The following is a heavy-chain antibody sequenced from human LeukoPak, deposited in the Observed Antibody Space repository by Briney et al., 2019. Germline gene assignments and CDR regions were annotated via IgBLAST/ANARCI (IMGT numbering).Heavy chain of an antibody. CDR2: IYHSGST. CDR1: GYSISSGYY. D-gene: IGHD6-19*01. J-gene: IGHJ4*02. Sequence: SETLSLTCAVSGYSISSGYYWGWIRQPPGKGLEWIGSIYHSGSTYYNPSLKSRVTISVDTSKNQFSLKLSSVTAADTAVYYCARGEDIAVDNFDYWGQGTLVTVSS. V-gene: IGHV4-38-2*01. CDR3: ARGEDIAVDNFDY.